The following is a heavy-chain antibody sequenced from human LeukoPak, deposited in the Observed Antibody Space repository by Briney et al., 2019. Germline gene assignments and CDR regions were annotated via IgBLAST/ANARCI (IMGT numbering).Heavy chain of an antibody. CDR2: IWYGGSNK. Sequence: GRSLRLSCAASGFTFSSYGMHWVRQAPGKGLEWVAVIWYGGSNKYYADSVKGRFTISRDNSKNTLYLQMNSLRAEDTAVYYCARAHPETDDSSGYPAYYFDYWGQGTLVTVSS. V-gene: IGHV3-33*08. CDR3: ARAHPETDDSSGYPAYYFDY. CDR1: GFTFSSYG. J-gene: IGHJ4*02. D-gene: IGHD3-22*01.